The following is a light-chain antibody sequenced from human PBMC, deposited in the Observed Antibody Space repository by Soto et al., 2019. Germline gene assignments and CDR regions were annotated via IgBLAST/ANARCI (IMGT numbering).Light chain of an antibody. Sequence: EIVLTQSPGTLSLSPGERATLSCRASQSVSNDNLVWYQQKPGRPPRLLIHAASNRATGIPDRFSGSGSGTDFTLTVSSLEPEDFAVYYCQQYGDSIWTFGQGTKVDIK. CDR2: AAS. J-gene: IGKJ1*01. CDR3: QQYGDSIWT. CDR1: QSVSNDN. V-gene: IGKV3-20*01.